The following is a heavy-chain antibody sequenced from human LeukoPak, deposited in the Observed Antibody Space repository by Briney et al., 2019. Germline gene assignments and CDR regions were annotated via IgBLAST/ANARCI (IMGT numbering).Heavy chain of an antibody. CDR1: GFTFDDYG. D-gene: IGHD3-9*01. CDR3: ARDNTYDILTGYWGYDTFDI. V-gene: IGHV3-20*04. CDR2: INWNGGST. Sequence: PGGSLRLSCAASGFTFDDYGTSWVRQAPGKGLEWVSGINWNGGSTGYADSVKGRFTISRDNAKNSLYLQMNSLRAEDTAVYYCARDNTYDILTGYWGYDTFDIWGQGTMVTVSS. J-gene: IGHJ3*02.